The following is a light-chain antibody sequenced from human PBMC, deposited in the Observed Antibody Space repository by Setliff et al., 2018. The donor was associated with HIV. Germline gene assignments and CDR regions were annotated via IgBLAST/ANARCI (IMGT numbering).Light chain of an antibody. CDR2: EGN. Sequence: QSVLAQPASVSGSPGQSITISCTGTSSDVGSYNLVSWYQQHPGKAPKLIIYEGNKRPSGVSNRFSGSKSGNTASLTISGLQAEDEADYYCCSYRSGNTLVFGGGTKVTVL. V-gene: IGLV2-14*02. J-gene: IGLJ3*02. CDR3: CSYRSGNTLV. CDR1: SSDVGSYNL.